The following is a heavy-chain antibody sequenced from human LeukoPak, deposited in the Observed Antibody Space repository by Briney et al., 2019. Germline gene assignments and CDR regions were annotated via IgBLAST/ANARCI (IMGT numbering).Heavy chain of an antibody. D-gene: IGHD6-19*01. CDR2: ISSNGGST. V-gene: IGHV3-64*01. J-gene: IGHJ4*02. Sequence: PGGSLRLSYAASGFTFSSYAMHWVRQAPGKGLEYVSAISSNGGSTYYANSVKGRFTISRDNSKNTLYLQMGSLRAEDTAVYYCAKAGSGLGLLDYWGQGTLVTVSS. CDR3: AKAGSGLGLLDY. CDR1: GFTFSSYA.